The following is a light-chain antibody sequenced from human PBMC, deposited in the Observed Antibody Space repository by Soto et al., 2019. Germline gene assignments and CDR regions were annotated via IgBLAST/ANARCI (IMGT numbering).Light chain of an antibody. CDR2: DAS. CDR1: EEVGIK. J-gene: IGKJ1*01. Sequence: ILMTQSPATLSVSPGGRATLSCRAREEVGIKLAWYQQKPGLPPRLVIYDASTRATGIPGRFSGSGSGKDFTLTISGLQSEDFAIYYCLQYDTWPPGTFGQGTKVEI. CDR3: LQYDTWPPGT. V-gene: IGKV3-15*01.